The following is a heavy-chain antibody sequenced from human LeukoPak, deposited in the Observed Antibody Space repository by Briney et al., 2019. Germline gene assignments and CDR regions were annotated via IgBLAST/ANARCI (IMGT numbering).Heavy chain of an antibody. CDR2: ISSGSGSSI. CDR3: ARDDSWAFDI. CDR1: GFTFSSYS. Sequence: GGSLRLSCAASGFTFSSYSMNWVRRAPGKGLEGVSYISSGSGSSIYYADSVKGQFSISRDNAKNSLCLQMNSLRDEDTAVYHCARDDSWAFDIWGQGAMVTVCS. V-gene: IGHV3-48*02. D-gene: IGHD2-15*01. J-gene: IGHJ3*02.